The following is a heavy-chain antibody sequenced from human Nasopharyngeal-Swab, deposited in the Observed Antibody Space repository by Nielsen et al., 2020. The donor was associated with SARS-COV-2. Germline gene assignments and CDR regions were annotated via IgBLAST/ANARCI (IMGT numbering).Heavy chain of an antibody. CDR2: ISSSSSYI. D-gene: IGHD2-8*02. CDR1: LFTFSSYS. V-gene: IGHV3-21*01. Sequence: GESLKISCAASLFTFSSYSMNWVRQAPGKGLKWVSSISSSSSYIYYADPVKGRFTISRDNAKNSLYLQMNSLRAEDTAVYYCARDLLASGDYWGQGTLVTFSS. CDR3: ARDLLASGDY. J-gene: IGHJ4*02.